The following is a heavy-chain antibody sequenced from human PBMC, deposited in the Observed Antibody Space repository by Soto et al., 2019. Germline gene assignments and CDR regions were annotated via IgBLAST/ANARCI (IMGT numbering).Heavy chain of an antibody. Sequence: ASETLSLTCTVSGGSIRSGYYYWSWIRQPPGKGLEWIGYIYYSGSTYYNPSLKSRVTISVDTSKNQFSLKLSSVTAADTAVYYCARDLVGVGIDYWGQATLVTVSS. J-gene: IGHJ4*02. CDR2: IYYSGST. CDR1: GGSIRSGYYY. V-gene: IGHV4-30-4*01. CDR3: ARDLVGVGIDY. D-gene: IGHD3-10*01.